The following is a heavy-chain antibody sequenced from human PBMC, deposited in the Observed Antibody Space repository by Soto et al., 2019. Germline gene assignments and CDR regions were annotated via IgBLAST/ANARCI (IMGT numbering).Heavy chain of an antibody. Sequence: GASVKVSCKASGGTFSSYAISWVRQAPGQGLEWMGGITPIFGTANYAQKFQGRVTITADKSTSTAYMELSSLRSEDTAVYYCARGIIAARHYYYYGMDVWGQGTTVTVSS. J-gene: IGHJ6*02. CDR3: ARGIIAARHYYYYGMDV. CDR2: ITPIFGTA. CDR1: GGTFSSYA. V-gene: IGHV1-69*06. D-gene: IGHD6-6*01.